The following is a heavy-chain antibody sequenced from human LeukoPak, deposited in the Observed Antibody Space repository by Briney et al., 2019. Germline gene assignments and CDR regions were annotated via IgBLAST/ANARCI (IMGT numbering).Heavy chain of an antibody. CDR2: IRYDGSNK. V-gene: IGHV3-30*02. D-gene: IGHD4-11*01. Sequence: GGSLRLSCAASGFTFSSYGMHWVRQAPGKGLEWVAFIRYDGSNKYYADSVKGRSTISRDNSKNTLYLRMNSLRAEDTAVYYCAKDVRTVTPDTIGPSDADDHWGKGTTVTVSS. CDR1: GFTFSSYG. CDR3: AKDVRTVTPDTIGPSDADDH. J-gene: IGHJ6*04.